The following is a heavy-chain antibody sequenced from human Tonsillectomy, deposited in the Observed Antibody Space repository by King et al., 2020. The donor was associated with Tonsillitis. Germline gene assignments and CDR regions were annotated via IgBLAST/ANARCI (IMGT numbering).Heavy chain of an antibody. CDR1: GDSVSSNRVA. CDR3: ARNRGGDLDY. Sequence: VQLQQSGPGLVKPSQTLSLTCAISGDSVSSNRVAWNLIRQSPSRGLEWLGRTYYRSRWSYDYSVSVKSRITINPDTAKNQFSLQLSSVTPEDTAVYYCARNRGGDLDYWGQGTLVTVSS. V-gene: IGHV6-1*01. CDR2: TYYRSRWSY. J-gene: IGHJ4*02. D-gene: IGHD3-16*01.